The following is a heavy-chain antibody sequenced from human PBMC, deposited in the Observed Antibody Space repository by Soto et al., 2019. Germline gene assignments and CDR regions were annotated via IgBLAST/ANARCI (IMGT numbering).Heavy chain of an antibody. Sequence: GGSLRLSCAASGFTFSSYSMSWVRQAPGKGLELFSYISSSSSTIYYADSVKGRFTISRDNAKNSLYLQMNSLRDEDTSVYYCARDTGYSYGYFFDYWGQGTLVTVSS. D-gene: IGHD5-18*01. CDR2: ISSSSSTI. CDR3: ARDTGYSYGYFFDY. V-gene: IGHV3-48*02. J-gene: IGHJ4*02. CDR1: GFTFSSYS.